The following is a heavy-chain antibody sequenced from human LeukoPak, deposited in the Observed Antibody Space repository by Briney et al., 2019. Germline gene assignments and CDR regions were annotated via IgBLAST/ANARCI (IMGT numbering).Heavy chain of an antibody. CDR1: GFTFSSYA. V-gene: IGHV3-23*01. CDR2: ISGSGGST. J-gene: IGHJ6*02. CDR3: ARDGSVATYFGGYYYGMDV. Sequence: GGSLRLSCAASGFTFSSYAMSWVRQAPGKGLEWVSAISGSGGSTYYADSVKGRFTISRDNSKNTLYLQMNSLRAEDTAVYYCARDGSVATYFGGYYYGMDVWGQGTTVTVSS. D-gene: IGHD5-12*01.